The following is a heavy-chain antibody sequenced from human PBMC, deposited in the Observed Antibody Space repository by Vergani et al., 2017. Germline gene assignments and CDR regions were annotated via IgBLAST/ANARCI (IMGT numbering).Heavy chain of an antibody. CDR3: ARGHKGYSNGGY. Sequence: EVQLLESGGGLVQPGGSLRLSCAASGFTFSSYAMSWVRQAPGKGLEWVSAISGSSSYIYYADSVKGRFTISRDNAKNSLYLQMNSLRAEDTAVYYCARGHKGYSNGGYWGQGTLVTVSS. D-gene: IGHD6-19*01. J-gene: IGHJ4*02. V-gene: IGHV3-21*01. CDR1: GFTFSSYA. CDR2: ISGSSSYI.